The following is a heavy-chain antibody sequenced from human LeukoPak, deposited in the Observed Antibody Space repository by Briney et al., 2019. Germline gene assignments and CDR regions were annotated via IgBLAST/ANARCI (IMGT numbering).Heavy chain of an antibody. J-gene: IGHJ3*02. Sequence: ASVKVSCKASGYTFTGYYMHWVRQAPGQGLEWMGWINPNSGGTNYAQKFQGRVTMTRDTSISTAYLQWSSLKASDTAMYYCARHFGSRDAFDIWGQGTMVTVSS. CDR3: ARHFGSRDAFDI. D-gene: IGHD3-3*01. CDR2: INPNSGGT. V-gene: IGHV1-2*02. CDR1: GYTFTGYY.